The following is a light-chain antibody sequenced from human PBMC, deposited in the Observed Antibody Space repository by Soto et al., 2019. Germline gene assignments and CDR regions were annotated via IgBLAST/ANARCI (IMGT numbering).Light chain of an antibody. J-gene: IGKJ1*01. V-gene: IGKV3-20*01. Sequence: EIMMTQSPDTLSVSPGERATLSCRASQSVSDKVAWYQQKPGQAPRLLIYDASSRATGIPDRFSGGGSGTDFTLTISRLEPEDFAVYYCQQYGSSGTFGQGTKVDIK. CDR3: QQYGSSGT. CDR2: DAS. CDR1: QSVSDK.